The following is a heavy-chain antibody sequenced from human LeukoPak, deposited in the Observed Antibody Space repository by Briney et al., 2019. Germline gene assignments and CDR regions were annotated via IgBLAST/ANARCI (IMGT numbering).Heavy chain of an antibody. CDR2: ISWNSGST. CDR1: GFPFDEFA. D-gene: IGHD1-26*01. V-gene: IGHV3-9*01. J-gene: IGHJ5*02. Sequence: GGSLRLSCVASGFPFDEFAMHWVRQTPGKGLEWVSVISWNSGSTHYANSVKGRFTISRDNAKSSLYLQMNSLRAEDTAFYYCVKDSGSVGPNWFDPWGQGTLVSVSS. CDR3: VKDSGSVGPNWFDP.